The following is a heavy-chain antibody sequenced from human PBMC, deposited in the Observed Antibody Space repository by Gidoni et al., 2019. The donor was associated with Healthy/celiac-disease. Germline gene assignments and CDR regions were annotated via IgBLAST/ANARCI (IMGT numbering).Heavy chain of an antibody. V-gene: IGHV3-9*01. D-gene: IGHD2-2*01. CDR1: GFTFDDYA. CDR3: AKDNQPLPSLFDY. CDR2: ISWNSGSI. J-gene: IGHJ4*02. Sequence: EVQLVESGGGLVQPGRSLRLSCAASGFTFDDYAMHWVRQAPGKGLEWVSGISWNSGSIGYADSVKGRFTISRDNAKNSLYLQMNSLRAEDTALYYCAKDNQPLPSLFDYWGQGTLVTVSS.